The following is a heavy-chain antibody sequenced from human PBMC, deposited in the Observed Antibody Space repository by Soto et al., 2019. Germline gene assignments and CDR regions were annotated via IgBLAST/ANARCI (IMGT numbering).Heavy chain of an antibody. CDR2: IKQDGSEK. CDR3: ARENYFDY. CDR1: GFTLSIYW. V-gene: IGHV3-7*05. Sequence: VQLVESGGGLVQPGGSPRLSCAASGFTLSIYWMGWVRQAPGKGLEWVANIKQDGSEKSYVDSVRGRFTISRDNAKKSVYLQMNSLRAEDTAVYYCARENYFDYWGQGTLVIVSS. J-gene: IGHJ4*02.